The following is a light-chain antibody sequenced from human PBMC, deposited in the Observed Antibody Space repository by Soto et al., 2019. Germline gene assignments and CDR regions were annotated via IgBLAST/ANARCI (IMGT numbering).Light chain of an antibody. Sequence: IKMTQSPSTLSAKVGDRVTITCRASQSISSWLAWYQQKPGKAPKLLIYKASSLESGVPSRFSGSGSGTEFTLAISSLQPDDFATYYCQQYNGYSSVTFGGGTIV. CDR1: QSISSW. J-gene: IGKJ4*01. V-gene: IGKV1-5*03. CDR2: KAS. CDR3: QQYNGYSSVT.